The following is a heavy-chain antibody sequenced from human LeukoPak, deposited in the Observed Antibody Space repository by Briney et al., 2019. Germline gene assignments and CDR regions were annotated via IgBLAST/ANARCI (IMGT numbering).Heavy chain of an antibody. D-gene: IGHD6-19*01. CDR1: GFTFSSCA. CDR2: ISGSGVST. J-gene: IGHJ4*02. Sequence: PGGSLRLSCAASGFTFSSCAMSWVRQAPGKGLEWVSAISGSGVSTYFADSVKGRFTISRDNSKNTLYLQMNSLRAEDTAVYYCAKGPLTEVAGTTWDYWGQGTPVTVSS. V-gene: IGHV3-23*01. CDR3: AKGPLTEVAGTTWDY.